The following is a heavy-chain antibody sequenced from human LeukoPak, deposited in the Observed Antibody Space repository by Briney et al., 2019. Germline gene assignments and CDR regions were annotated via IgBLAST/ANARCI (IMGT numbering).Heavy chain of an antibody. V-gene: IGHV3-30*02. CDR3: AREGLLTGDAFDI. Sequence: GGSLRLSCAASGFTFSTYGMHWVRQAPGKGLEWVTFIRYDGTNKYYADSVKGRFTISRDNAKNSLYLQMNSLRAEDTALYYCAREGLLTGDAFDIWGQGTMVTVSS. D-gene: IGHD7-27*01. CDR2: IRYDGTNK. CDR1: GFTFSTYG. J-gene: IGHJ3*02.